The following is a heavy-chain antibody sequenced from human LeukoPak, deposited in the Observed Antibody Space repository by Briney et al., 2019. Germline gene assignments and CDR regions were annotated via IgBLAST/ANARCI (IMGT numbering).Heavy chain of an antibody. CDR1: GFTFSSYS. Sequence: GGSLRLSCAASGFTFSSYSMNWVRQAPGKGLEWVSSISSSSSYIYYADSVKGRFTISRDNAKNSLYLQMNSLRAEDTAVYYCARGPPYIWNDILDYWGQGTLVTVSS. V-gene: IGHV3-21*01. CDR2: ISSSSSYI. D-gene: IGHD1-1*01. J-gene: IGHJ4*02. CDR3: ARGPPYIWNDILDY.